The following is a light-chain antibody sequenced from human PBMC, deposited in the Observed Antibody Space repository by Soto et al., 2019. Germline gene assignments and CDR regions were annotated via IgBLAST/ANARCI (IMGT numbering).Light chain of an antibody. CDR3: AAWADSRSGWV. V-gene: IGLV1-47*01. J-gene: IGLJ3*02. CDR2: RNN. CDR1: SSNIGSNY. Sequence: QSVLTQPPSASGTPGQTITISCSGSSSNIGSNYVYWYQQLPGTAPKLLIYRNNQRPSGVPDRFSGSKSGNSASLAISGLRSEDEADYYCAAWADSRSGWVFGGGTKLTVL.